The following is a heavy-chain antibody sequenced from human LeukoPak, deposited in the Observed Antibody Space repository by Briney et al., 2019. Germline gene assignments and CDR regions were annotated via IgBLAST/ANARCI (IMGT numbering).Heavy chain of an antibody. CDR1: GGSISSGDYY. J-gene: IGHJ4*02. V-gene: IGHV4-30-4*01. CDR3: ATNTAMVFGRYYFDY. D-gene: IGHD5-18*01. Sequence: PSQTLSLTCTVSGGSISSGDYYWSWLRQPPGKGLEWLVYIYYSGSTYYNPSLKSRVTISVDTSKNQFSLKLSSVTAADTAVYYCATNTAMVFGRYYFDYWGQGTLVTVSS. CDR2: IYYSGST.